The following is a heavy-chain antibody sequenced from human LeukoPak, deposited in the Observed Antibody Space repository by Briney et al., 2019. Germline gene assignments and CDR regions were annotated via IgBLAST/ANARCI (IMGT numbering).Heavy chain of an antibody. CDR2: IYYSGST. V-gene: IGHV4-31*03. CDR3: ARHDSSLAY. J-gene: IGHJ4*02. Sequence: SETMSLTCTVSGGSFSSGGYYWSWLRQHPGKGLEWIGYIYYSGSTYYNPSLKSRVTRSVDTSKNQFSLKLSSVTAADTAVYYCARHDSSLAYWGQGTLATVSS. CDR1: GGSFSSGGYY. D-gene: IGHD2-15*01.